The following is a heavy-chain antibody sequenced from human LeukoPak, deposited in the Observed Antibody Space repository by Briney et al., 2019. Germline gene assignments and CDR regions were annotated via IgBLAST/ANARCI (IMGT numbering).Heavy chain of an antibody. D-gene: IGHD6-19*01. CDR3: AKDMSGVIAVAFDY. CDR1: GFTFDDYA. Sequence: GGSLRLSCAASGFTFDDYAIHWVRQAPGKGLEWVSGISWNSGSIGYADSVKGRFTISRDNAKNSLYLQMNSLRAEDTALYYCAKDMSGVIAVAFDYWGQGTLVTVSS. J-gene: IGHJ4*02. V-gene: IGHV3-9*01. CDR2: ISWNSGSI.